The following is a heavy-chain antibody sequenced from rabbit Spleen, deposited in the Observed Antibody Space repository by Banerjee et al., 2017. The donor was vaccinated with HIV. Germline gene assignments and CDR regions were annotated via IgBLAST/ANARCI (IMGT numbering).Heavy chain of an antibody. CDR1: GFSFNSGYD. V-gene: IGHV1S40*01. CDR3: ARDTGSSVSSYGMDL. Sequence: QSLEESGGGLVKPGASLTLTCKASGFSFNSGYDMCWVRQVPGKGLEWIACIFTGNSADTYYANWAKGRFTCSKTSSTTVTLQITSLTVADTATYFCARDTGSSVSSYGMDLWGPGALVPVS. J-gene: IGHJ6*01. D-gene: IGHD8-1*01. CDR2: IFTGNSADT.